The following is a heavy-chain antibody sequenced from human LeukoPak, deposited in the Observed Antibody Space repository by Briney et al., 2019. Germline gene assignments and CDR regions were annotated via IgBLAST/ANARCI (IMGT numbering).Heavy chain of an antibody. CDR2: ISAYNGNT. Sequence: EASVKVSCKASGYTFTSYGISWVRQAPGQGLEWMGWISAYNGNTNYAQKLQGRVTMTTDTSTSTAYMELRSPRSDDTAVYYCARGDGRNWGYRDHAFDIWGQGTMVTVSS. D-gene: IGHD7-27*01. V-gene: IGHV1-18*01. CDR3: ARGDGRNWGYRDHAFDI. CDR1: GYTFTSYG. J-gene: IGHJ3*02.